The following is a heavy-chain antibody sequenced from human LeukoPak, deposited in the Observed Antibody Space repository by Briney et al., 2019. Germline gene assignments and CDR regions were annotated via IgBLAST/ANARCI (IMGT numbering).Heavy chain of an antibody. Sequence: GVSLRLSCAVSGLTVSNNYMTWVRQAPGKRLEWVSLIFSGGGTYYADSVKGRFTISRDRSKNTLYLQMNSLRAEDTALYYCARDPGAAAGNLWSWGQGTLVTVSS. D-gene: IGHD6-25*01. CDR2: IFSGGGT. J-gene: IGHJ5*02. V-gene: IGHV3-66*01. CDR3: ARDPGAAAGNLWS. CDR1: GLTVSNNY.